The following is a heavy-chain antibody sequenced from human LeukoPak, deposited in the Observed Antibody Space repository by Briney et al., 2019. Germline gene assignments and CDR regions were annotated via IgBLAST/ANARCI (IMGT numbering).Heavy chain of an antibody. CDR3: ARDGGYSSGFFDY. D-gene: IGHD6-19*01. J-gene: IGHJ4*02. V-gene: IGHV3-21*01. CDR2: ISSSSSYI. CDR1: GFTFSSYS. Sequence: KPGGSLRLSCAASGFTFSSYSMNWVRQAPGKGLEWVSSISSSSSYIYYADSVKGRFTISRDNAKNSLYLQMNSLRAEDTAVYYCARDGGYSSGFFDYWGQGTLVTVSS.